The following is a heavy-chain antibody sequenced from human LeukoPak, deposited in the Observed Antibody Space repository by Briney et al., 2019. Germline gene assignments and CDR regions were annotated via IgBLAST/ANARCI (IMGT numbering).Heavy chain of an antibody. J-gene: IGHJ5*02. CDR2: INPSGGSA. CDR3: ARGTIEGFDP. V-gene: IGHV1-46*01. D-gene: IGHD1-7*01. CDR1: GYTFTRDY. Sequence: ASVKVSCKASGYTFTRDYIHWVRQVFGQGLEWMGIINPSGGSATYAQKFQGRVTMTREMSTSTVYMELSSLKSEDTAVYYCARGTIEGFDPWGQGTLVTASS.